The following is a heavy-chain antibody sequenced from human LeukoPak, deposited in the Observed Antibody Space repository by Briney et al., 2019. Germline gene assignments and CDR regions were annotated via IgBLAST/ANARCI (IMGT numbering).Heavy chain of an antibody. J-gene: IGHJ5*02. CDR2: INHSGST. Sequence: SETLSLTCAVFGGSSSGYYWSWIRQPPGKGLEWIGEINHSGSTNYNPSLKSRVTISVDTSKNQFSLKLSSVTAADTAVYYCARGQSGSWYYYDSSGPGWFDPWGQGTLVTVSS. V-gene: IGHV4-34*01. CDR3: ARGQSGSWYYYDSSGPGWFDP. CDR1: GGSSSGYY. D-gene: IGHD3-22*01.